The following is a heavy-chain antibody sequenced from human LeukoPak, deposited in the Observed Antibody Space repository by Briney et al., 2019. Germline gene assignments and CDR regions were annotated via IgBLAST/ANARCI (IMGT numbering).Heavy chain of an antibody. CDR1: GFTFSSYE. D-gene: IGHD5-18*01. V-gene: IGHV3-48*03. Sequence: GGSLRLSCAASGFTFSSYEMNWVRQAPGKGLEWVSYISSSGSTIYCADSVKGRFTISRDNAKNSLYLQMNSLRAEDTAVYYCARAFRSTAWHEYYFDYWGQGTLVTVSS. CDR2: ISSSGSTI. J-gene: IGHJ4*02. CDR3: ARAFRSTAWHEYYFDY.